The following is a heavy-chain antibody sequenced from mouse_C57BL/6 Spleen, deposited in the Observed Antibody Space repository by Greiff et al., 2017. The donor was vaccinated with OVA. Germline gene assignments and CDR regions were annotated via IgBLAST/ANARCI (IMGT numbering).Heavy chain of an antibody. D-gene: IGHD1-1*01. CDR3: ASTDYYYSSYGNYAMDY. J-gene: IGHJ4*01. Sequence: VQLEQSGPASVKPGASVKISCKASGYTFTDYYMNWVKQSPGKSLEWIGDINPNNGGTSYNQKFKGKATLTVDKSSSTAYMQLRSLTSEDSAVLCCASTDYYYSSYGNYAMDYWGQGTSVTVSS. CDR2: INPNNGGT. V-gene: IGHV1-26*01. CDR1: GYTFTDYY.